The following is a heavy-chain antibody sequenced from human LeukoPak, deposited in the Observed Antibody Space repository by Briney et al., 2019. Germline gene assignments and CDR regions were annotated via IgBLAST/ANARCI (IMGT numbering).Heavy chain of an antibody. D-gene: IGHD3-22*01. CDR1: GFTFSSYS. CDR2: ISSSSSYI. Sequence: GGSLRLSCAAPGFTFSSYSMNWVRQAPGKGLEWVSSISSSSSYIYYADAVKGRFTISRDNSKNSLYLQMNSLRAEDTAVYYCARVDYDSSGYYYNYYYYYMDVWGKGTTVTVSS. V-gene: IGHV3-21*01. J-gene: IGHJ6*03. CDR3: ARVDYDSSGYYYNYYYYYMDV.